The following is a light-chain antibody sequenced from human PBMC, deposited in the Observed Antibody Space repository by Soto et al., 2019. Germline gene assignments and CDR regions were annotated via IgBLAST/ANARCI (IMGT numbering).Light chain of an antibody. CDR1: QSVGSW. CDR3: QQYDDYSWKT. V-gene: IGKV1-5*01. CDR2: DAS. Sequence: DIQLTQSPSTLSASVGDRVTITCRASQSVGSWLAWYQQRPGKAPRLLIYDASSLDSGVPARFSGSGSGTEITLTVSSLQPDDFATYYCQQYDDYSWKTFGQGTKV. J-gene: IGKJ1*01.